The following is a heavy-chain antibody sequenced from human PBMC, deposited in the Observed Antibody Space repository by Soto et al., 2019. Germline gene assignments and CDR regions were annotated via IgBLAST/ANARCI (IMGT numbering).Heavy chain of an antibody. CDR1: GYTFTSYG. CDR2: ISAYNGNT. J-gene: IGHJ4*02. Sequence: ASVKVSCKASGYTFTSYGISWVRQAPGQGLEWMGWISAYNGNTNYAQKLQGRVTMTTDTSTSTAYMELRSLRSDDTAVYYCARGGGARYCGGDCYPFDYWGQGTLVTVSS. D-gene: IGHD2-21*02. V-gene: IGHV1-18*01. CDR3: ARGGGARYCGGDCYPFDY.